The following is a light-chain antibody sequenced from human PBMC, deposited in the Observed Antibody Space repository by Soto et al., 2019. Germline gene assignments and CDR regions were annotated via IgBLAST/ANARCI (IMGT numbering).Light chain of an antibody. CDR1: QSISSS. V-gene: IGKV3-15*01. J-gene: IGKJ2*01. CDR2: GAS. CDR3: QQYNNWAFT. Sequence: EKVMTQSPGTLSLSPGEIATLSCRASQSISSSLAGYQQKPGQSPRLLIYGASTRATGIPARFSGSGSVTEFTLTISSLQSEDFAVYYCQQYNNWAFTFGQGTKLEIK.